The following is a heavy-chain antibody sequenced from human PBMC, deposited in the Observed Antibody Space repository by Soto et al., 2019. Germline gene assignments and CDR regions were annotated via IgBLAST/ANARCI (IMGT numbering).Heavy chain of an antibody. D-gene: IGHD1-1*01. Sequence: QIQLVQSGAEVKKPGASVTVSCKASGYTFSSFGISWVRQAPGQGLEWMGWISPDSGDTIYAQKFQGRVTMTTDTSSTTAYMELRSLRSDDSALYFCARDLSEVGHHDNPTFDAWGQGALVTVSS. V-gene: IGHV1-18*01. CDR2: ISPDSGDT. J-gene: IGHJ5*02. CDR1: GYTFSSFG. CDR3: ARDLSEVGHHDNPTFDA.